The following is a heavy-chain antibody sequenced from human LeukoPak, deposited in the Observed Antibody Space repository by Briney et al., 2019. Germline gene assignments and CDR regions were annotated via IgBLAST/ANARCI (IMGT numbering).Heavy chain of an antibody. CDR2: INPNSGGT. CDR1: GYTFSDYY. D-gene: IGHD3-10*01. V-gene: IGHV1-2*02. Sequence: ASVKVSCKASGYTFSDYYVHWVRQASGQGLEWMGWINPNSGGTHYAQKFQGRVTMTRDTPISTAYMELSRLRSDDTAVYYCARYETVGELGWFGPWGQGTLVTVSS. CDR3: ARYETVGELGWFGP. J-gene: IGHJ5*02.